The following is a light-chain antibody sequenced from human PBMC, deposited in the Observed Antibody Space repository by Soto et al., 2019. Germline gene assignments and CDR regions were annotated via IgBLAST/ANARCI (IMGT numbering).Light chain of an antibody. J-gene: IGLJ1*01. CDR3: SSYTRSSTQV. CDR2: ELN. V-gene: IGLV2-14*01. Sequence: QSALTQPASVSGSPGQSITISCTGTSSDVGGYTYVSWYQQHPGKAPKLMIYELNNRPSGVSNRFSGSKSGNTASLTISGLQAEDEADYYCSSYTRSSTQVFGTGTKVTVL. CDR1: SSDVGGYTY.